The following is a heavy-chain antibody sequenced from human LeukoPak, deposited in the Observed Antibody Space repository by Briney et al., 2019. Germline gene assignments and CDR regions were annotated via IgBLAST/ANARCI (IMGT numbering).Heavy chain of an antibody. CDR1: GFTFDDYG. CDR3: ARAGLVYYYDTSGYFSDAFDI. V-gene: IGHV3-20*04. CDR2: INWNGGNT. Sequence: PGGSLRLSCADSGFTFDDYGMSWVRQAPGKGLEWVAGINWNGGNTGYADSLKGRITISRDNAKNSLYLQVNSLRAEDTAFYYCARAGLVYYYDTSGYFSDAFDIWGQGTMVTVSS. D-gene: IGHD3-22*01. J-gene: IGHJ3*02.